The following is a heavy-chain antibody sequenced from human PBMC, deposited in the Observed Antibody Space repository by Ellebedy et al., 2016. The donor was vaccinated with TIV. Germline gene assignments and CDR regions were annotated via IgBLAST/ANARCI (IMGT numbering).Heavy chain of an antibody. D-gene: IGHD1-26*01. J-gene: IGHJ5*02. Sequence: SETLSLTCTVSDGSISNYYWSWIRQPPGKGLEWIGHAFYTGYINYNPSLKSRLSMSVDTSKNQLSLRLTSVTAADTAVYYCARDKLGGPRRWFDPWGHGIQVTVSS. CDR1: DGSISNYY. V-gene: IGHV4-59*12. CDR3: ARDKLGGPRRWFDP. CDR2: AFYTGYI.